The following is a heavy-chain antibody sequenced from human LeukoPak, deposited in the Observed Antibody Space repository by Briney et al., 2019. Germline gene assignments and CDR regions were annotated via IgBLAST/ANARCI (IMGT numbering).Heavy chain of an antibody. CDR1: GFSLIVYY. Sequence: ASVKVSCRASGFSLIVYYMHWVRQAPGQGLEWMGWIDPKSGGTSSAQSFQGRLTMTSDTSISTVYMELSGLRSDDTATYYCARGPVWGFDYWGLGTLVTVSS. CDR2: IDPKSGGT. V-gene: IGHV1-2*02. D-gene: IGHD7-27*01. J-gene: IGHJ4*02. CDR3: ARGPVWGFDY.